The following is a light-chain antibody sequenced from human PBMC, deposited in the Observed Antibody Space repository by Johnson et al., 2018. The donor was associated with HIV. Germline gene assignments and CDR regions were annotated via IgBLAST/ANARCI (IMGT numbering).Light chain of an antibody. V-gene: IGLV1-51*02. Sequence: QSVLTQPPSVSAAPGQKVTISCSGSSSNIGNNYVSWYQQLPGTAPKLLIYENNKRPSGIPDRFSGSKSGTSASLGITGLQTGDEADYYLGTWDSSLSAYVFGTETKVTVL. CDR1: SSNIGNNY. J-gene: IGLJ1*01. CDR3: GTWDSSLSAYV. CDR2: ENN.